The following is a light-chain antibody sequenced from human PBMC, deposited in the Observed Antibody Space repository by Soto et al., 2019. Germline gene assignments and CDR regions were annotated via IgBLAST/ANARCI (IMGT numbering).Light chain of an antibody. CDR3: QQYVTSRRT. V-gene: IGKV3-20*01. J-gene: IGKJ1*01. CDR1: RSVSGSQ. Sequence: VLTQSPGTLSLSPGERATLSCRASRSVSGSQLAWYQQKPGQPPRLLIYGASSRAAGIPDRFSGSGSGTDFTLTINRLEPEDFAVYYCQQYVTSRRTFGPGTKVDSK. CDR2: GAS.